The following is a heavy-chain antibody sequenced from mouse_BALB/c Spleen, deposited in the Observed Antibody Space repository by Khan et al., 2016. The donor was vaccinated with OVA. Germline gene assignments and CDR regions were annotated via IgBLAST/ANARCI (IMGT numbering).Heavy chain of an antibody. D-gene: IGHD2-12*01. Sequence: EVELVESGGGLVKPGGSLKLSCAASGFNFSDYYMYWVRQTPDERLAWVATISDGEHYISYLDNVKGRFTISRDNAKTNCDLQMSSLKYGDSAMYYCIRCYYCYPFAYWGHGTLVTVSA. J-gene: IGHJ3*01. CDR1: GFNFSDYY. CDR3: IRCYYCYPFAY. CDR2: ISDGEHYI. V-gene: IGHV5-4*02.